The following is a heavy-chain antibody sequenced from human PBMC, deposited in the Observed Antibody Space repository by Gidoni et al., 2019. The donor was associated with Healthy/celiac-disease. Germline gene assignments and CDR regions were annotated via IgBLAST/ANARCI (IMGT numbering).Heavy chain of an antibody. CDR1: GGSISSYY. D-gene: IGHD2-2*01. CDR3: AREAVVPAAMGYYYYYYMDV. V-gene: IGHV4-59*01. Sequence: QVQLQESGPGLVKPSETLSLTCTVPGGSISSYYWSWIRQPPGKGLEWIGYIYYSGSTNYNPSLKSRVTISVDTSKNQFSLKLSSVTAADTAVYYCAREAVVPAAMGYYYYYYMDVWGKGTTVTVSS. CDR2: IYYSGST. J-gene: IGHJ6*03.